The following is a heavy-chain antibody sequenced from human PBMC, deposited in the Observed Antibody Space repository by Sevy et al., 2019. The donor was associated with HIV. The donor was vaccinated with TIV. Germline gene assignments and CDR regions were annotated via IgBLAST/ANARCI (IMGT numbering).Heavy chain of an antibody. CDR1: GFTFSSSW. CDR3: ARARAVVVRGTTPTSRYYFDH. Sequence: GGSLRLSYAASGFTFSSSWMHWVRQAPGKGLVWVSRINGDGSTTTYADSVKGRFTISRDNAKITVYLHMNSLRAEVTAVYYCARARAVVVRGTTPTSRYYFDHWGLGTLVTVSS. D-gene: IGHD2-15*01. J-gene: IGHJ4*02. V-gene: IGHV3-74*01. CDR2: INGDGSTT.